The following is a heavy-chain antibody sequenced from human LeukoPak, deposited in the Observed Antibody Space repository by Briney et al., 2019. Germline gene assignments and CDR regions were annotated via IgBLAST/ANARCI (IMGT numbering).Heavy chain of an antibody. Sequence: PSETLSLTCTVSGGSLSGYYWSWIRQPPGKGLEWIGEINHSGSTNYNPSLKSRVTISKDTSNYQFSLKLSSVTAADTAVYHCARRDFWTGYYNYWGQGTLVTVSS. V-gene: IGHV4-34*01. CDR2: INHSGST. D-gene: IGHD3/OR15-3a*01. J-gene: IGHJ4*02. CDR1: GGSLSGYY. CDR3: ARRDFWTGYYNY.